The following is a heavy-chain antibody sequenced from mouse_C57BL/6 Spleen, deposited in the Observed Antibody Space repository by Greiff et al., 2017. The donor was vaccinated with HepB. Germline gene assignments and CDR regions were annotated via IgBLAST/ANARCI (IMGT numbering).Heavy chain of an antibody. CDR1: GYTFTDYN. CDR2: INPNNGGT. D-gene: IGHD2-3*01. Sequence: VHVKQSGPELVKPGASVKMSCKASGYTFTDYNMHWVKQSHGKSLEWIGYINPNNGGTSYNQKFKGKATLTVNKSSSTAYMELRSLTSEDSAVYYCARRDGYYSAWFAYWGQGTLVTVSA. J-gene: IGHJ3*01. V-gene: IGHV1-22*01. CDR3: ARRDGYYSAWFAY.